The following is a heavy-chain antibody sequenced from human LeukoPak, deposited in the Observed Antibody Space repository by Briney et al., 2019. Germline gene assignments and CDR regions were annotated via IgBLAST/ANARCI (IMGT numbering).Heavy chain of an antibody. CDR2: IYHSGST. D-gene: IGHD3/OR15-3a*01. J-gene: IGHJ5*02. CDR1: GYSISSGYY. Sequence: SETLSLTCAVLGYSISSGYYWGWIRQPPGKGLEWIGSIYHSGSTYYNPSLKSRVTISVDTSKNQFSLKLSSVTAADTAVYYCARQTDYDFWSGYYTGSCWFDPWGQGTLVTVSS. V-gene: IGHV4-38-2*01. CDR3: ARQTDYDFWSGYYTGSCWFDP.